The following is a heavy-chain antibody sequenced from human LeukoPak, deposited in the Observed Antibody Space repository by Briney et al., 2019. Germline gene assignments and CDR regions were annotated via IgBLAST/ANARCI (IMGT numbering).Heavy chain of an antibody. Sequence: QPGGSLRLSCAASGFTFSSYAMHWVRQAPGKGLEWVAVISYDGSNKYYADSVKGRFTISRDNSKNTLYLQMNSLRAEDTAVYYCAREGGGSSIDYWGQGTLVTVSS. CDR3: AREGGGSSIDY. CDR2: ISYDGSNK. V-gene: IGHV3-30*04. CDR1: GFTFSSYA. D-gene: IGHD2-15*01. J-gene: IGHJ4*02.